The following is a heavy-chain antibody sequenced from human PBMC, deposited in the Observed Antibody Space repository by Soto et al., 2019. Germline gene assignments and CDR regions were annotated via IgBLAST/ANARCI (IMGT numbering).Heavy chain of an antibody. D-gene: IGHD2-21*01. Sequence: QLQLVQSGAEVKKPGASVKVSCKASGYTFSSFAITWVRQAPGQGLEWMGWISAYNENTNYAQKFQGRVTMTTDTSTSIAYMELRSLRSYDTAVYYCARGKVTFDIWGQGTMVTVSS. CDR1: GYTFSSFA. CDR2: ISAYNENT. V-gene: IGHV1-18*01. J-gene: IGHJ3*02. CDR3: ARGKVTFDI.